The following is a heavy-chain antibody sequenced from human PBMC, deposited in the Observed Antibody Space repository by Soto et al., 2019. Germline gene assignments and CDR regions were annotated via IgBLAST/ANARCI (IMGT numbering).Heavy chain of an antibody. Sequence: GESLKISCKASGYSFTSYCIGWERQMLGKCLECMWIIYPGDSVTRYSPSFQGQVTISADKSISTAYLQWSSLKASDTAMYYCARHLSDSSGYYYYYYGMDVWGQGTTVTASS. V-gene: IGHV5-51*01. CDR1: GYSFTSYC. D-gene: IGHD3-22*01. CDR3: ARHLSDSSGYYYYYYGMDV. J-gene: IGHJ6*02. CDR2: IYPGDSVT.